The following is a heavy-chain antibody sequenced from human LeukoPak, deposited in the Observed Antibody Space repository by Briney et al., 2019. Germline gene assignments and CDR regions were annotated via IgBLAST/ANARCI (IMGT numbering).Heavy chain of an antibody. J-gene: IGHJ4*02. D-gene: IGHD3-10*01. CDR3: AKSRYGSGSYYNAEDY. Sequence: GGSLRLSCAASGFAFSRYSMNWVRQAPGKGLEWVSSISYSGPHMFYADSVRGRFTISRDNSKNTLYLQMNSLRAEDTAVYYCAKSRYGSGSYYNAEDYWGQGTLVTVSS. V-gene: IGHV3-21*04. CDR1: GFAFSRYS. CDR2: ISYSGPHM.